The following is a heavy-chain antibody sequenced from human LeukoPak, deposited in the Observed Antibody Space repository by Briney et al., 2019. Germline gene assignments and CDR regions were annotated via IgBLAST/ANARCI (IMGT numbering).Heavy chain of an antibody. D-gene: IGHD3-22*01. V-gene: IGHV4-34*01. CDR1: GGSFSGYY. CDR2: INHSGST. CDR3: ASVDYYDTDAFDI. J-gene: IGHJ3*02. Sequence: SETLSLTCAVYGGSFSGYYWSWIRQPPGKGLEWIGEINHSGSTNYNPSLKSRVTISVDTSKNQFSLKLGSVTAADTAVYYCASVDYYDTDAFDIWGQGTMVTVSS.